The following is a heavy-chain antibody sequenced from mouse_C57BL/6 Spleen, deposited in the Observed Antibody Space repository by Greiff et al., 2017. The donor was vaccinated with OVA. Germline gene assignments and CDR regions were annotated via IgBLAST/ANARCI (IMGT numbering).Heavy chain of an antibody. V-gene: IGHV14-3*01. D-gene: IGHD1-1*01. J-gene: IGHJ2*01. CDR2: IDPANGNT. CDR3: ARGTTVVATGGFDY. CDR1: GFNIKNTY. Sequence: VHVKQSVAELVRPGASVKLSCTASGFNIKNTYMHWVKQRPEQGLEWIGRIDPANGNTKYAPKFQGNATITADTSSNTAYLQLSSLTSEDTAIYYCARGTTVVATGGFDYWGQGTTLTVSS.